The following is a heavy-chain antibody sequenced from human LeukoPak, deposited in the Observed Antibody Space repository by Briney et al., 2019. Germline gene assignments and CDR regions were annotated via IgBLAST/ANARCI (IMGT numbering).Heavy chain of an antibody. CDR3: ARHYYGSGSYYNVVPFDY. CDR2: INHSGST. CDR1: GGSFSGYY. J-gene: IGHJ4*02. V-gene: IGHV4-34*01. D-gene: IGHD3-10*01. Sequence: SETLSLTCAVYGGSFSGYYWSWIRQPPEKGLEWIGEINHSGSTNYNPSLKSRVTISVDTSKNQFSLKLSSVTAADTAVYYCARHYYGSGSYYNVVPFDYWGQGTLVTVSS.